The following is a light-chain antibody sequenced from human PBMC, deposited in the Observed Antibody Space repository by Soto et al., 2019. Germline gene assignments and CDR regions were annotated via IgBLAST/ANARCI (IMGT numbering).Light chain of an antibody. CDR1: QNVRRN. J-gene: IGKJ4*01. Sequence: EIVMTQSPATLSVSPGERATLSCRASQNVRRNLAWYQWKPGQAPRLLIYGASTRATGISARFDGSGSGTEFSLTISSLQSEDFASYYCQHYNGLPLTFGGGTMVEIK. CDR3: QHYNGLPLT. CDR2: GAS. V-gene: IGKV3-15*01.